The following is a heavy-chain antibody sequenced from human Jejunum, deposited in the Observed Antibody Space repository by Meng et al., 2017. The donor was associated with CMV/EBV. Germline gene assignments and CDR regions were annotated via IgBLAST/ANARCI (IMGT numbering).Heavy chain of an antibody. CDR3: AREGTQLWPPNWFFDL. CDR1: TFGAYA. Sequence: TFGAYAMNWVRQAPGKGLEWVSAISGSGGSTYYAESVKGRFTISRDNSKNMLYLQMNSLRVEDTAVYYCAREGTQLWPPNWFFDLWGRGTLVTSPQ. CDR2: ISGSGGST. D-gene: IGHD5-18*01. V-gene: IGHV3-23*01. J-gene: IGHJ2*01.